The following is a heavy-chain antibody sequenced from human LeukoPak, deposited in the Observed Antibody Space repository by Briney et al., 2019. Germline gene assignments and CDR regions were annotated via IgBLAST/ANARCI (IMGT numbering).Heavy chain of an antibody. D-gene: IGHD6-13*01. CDR2: INTRGGST. CDR1: VYTFTSDY. CDR3: ARAGSWYVLVSWDY. J-gene: IGHJ4*02. Sequence: SSVKVSCETSVYTFTSDYIHWVRHAPVQGLERRGIINTRGGSTQYVQKFQGRVTMSTDTSISADYMGMSTLRSVATGVYYCARAGSWYVLVSWDYWGQGTLVTVSS. V-gene: IGHV1-46*01.